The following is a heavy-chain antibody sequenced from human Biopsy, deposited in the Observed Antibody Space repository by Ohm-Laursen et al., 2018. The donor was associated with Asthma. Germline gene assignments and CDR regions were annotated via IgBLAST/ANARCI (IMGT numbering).Heavy chain of an antibody. J-gene: IGHJ4*02. V-gene: IGHV3-30*18. CDR2: IPYEGSNK. CDR1: GFTFSNYA. D-gene: IGHD4-23*01. CDR3: AKDVFPGWELRRGPDY. Sequence: SLRLSCAASGFTFSNYAMHWVRQAPGKGLEWVALIPYEGSNKHYAESVKGRFTISRDNSRNTLHLQMNSLRAEDTAVYYCAKDVFPGWELRRGPDYWGQGTLVTVSS.